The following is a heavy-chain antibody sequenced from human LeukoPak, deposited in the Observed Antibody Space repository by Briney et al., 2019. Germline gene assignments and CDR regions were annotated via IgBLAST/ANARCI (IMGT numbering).Heavy chain of an antibody. CDR3: ARRISSSWYEYYYYMDV. CDR1: GFTFNSYW. Sequence: GGSLRLSCAASGFTFNSYWMSWVRQAPGKGLEWVANIKQDGSEKYYVDSVKGRFTISRDNAKNSLYLQMNSLRAEDTAVYYCARRISSSWYEYYYYMDVWGKGTTVTVSS. CDR2: IKQDGSEK. J-gene: IGHJ6*03. V-gene: IGHV3-7*01. D-gene: IGHD6-13*01.